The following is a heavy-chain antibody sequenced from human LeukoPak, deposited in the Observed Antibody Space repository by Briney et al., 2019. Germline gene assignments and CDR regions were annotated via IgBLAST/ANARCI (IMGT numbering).Heavy chain of an antibody. Sequence: GSLRLSCAASGFTFSSYWMSWVRQAPGKGLEWVSYIYTGGRTNYDPSLKTRATISVDTSKNQFSLKLTSATAADTAVYFCASQNSDYYQGRFDSWGQGTLVTVSS. D-gene: IGHD3-22*01. J-gene: IGHJ4*02. V-gene: IGHV4-4*08. CDR3: ASQNSDYYQGRFDS. CDR1: GFTFSSYW. CDR2: IYTGGRT.